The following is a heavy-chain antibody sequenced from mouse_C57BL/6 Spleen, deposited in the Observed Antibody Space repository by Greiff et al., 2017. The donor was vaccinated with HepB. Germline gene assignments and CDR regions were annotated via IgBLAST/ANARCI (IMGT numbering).Heavy chain of an antibody. CDR2: IYPGDGDT. J-gene: IGHJ3*01. V-gene: IGHV1-80*01. CDR3: ARGELLAY. D-gene: IGHD2-1*01. CDR1: GYAFSSYW. Sequence: QVQLKESGAELVKPGASVKISCKASGYAFSSYWMNWVKQRPGKGLEWIGQIYPGDGDTNYNGKFKGKATLTADKSSSTAYMQLSSLTSEDSAVYFCARGELLAYWGQGTLVTVSA.